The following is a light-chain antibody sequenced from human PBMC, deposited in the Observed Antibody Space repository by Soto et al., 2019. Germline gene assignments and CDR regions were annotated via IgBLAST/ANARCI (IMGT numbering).Light chain of an antibody. V-gene: IGLV2-14*03. J-gene: IGLJ1*01. CDR3: SSYTTSNTRQIV. Sequence: QSVLTQPASVSGSPGQSITISCTGTSSDVGGYNYVSWYQHHPGKAPKLIIYDVRNRPSGVSIRFCGCDSDNTASLTISGLQPEDEADYHCSSYTTSNTRQIVFGTGTRSPT. CDR1: SSDVGGYNY. CDR2: DVR.